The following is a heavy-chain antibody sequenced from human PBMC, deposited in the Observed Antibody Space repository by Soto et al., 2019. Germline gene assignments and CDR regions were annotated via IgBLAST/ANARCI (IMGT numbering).Heavy chain of an antibody. D-gene: IGHD3-3*01. CDR3: VADPIYGSHWVSHFDQ. CDR2: FSATSAKI. CDR1: GVKFNYYA. J-gene: IGHJ4*02. V-gene: IGHV3-48*02. Sequence: EVQLVESGGGLVQPGGSLRLSCAASGVKFNYYAMNWVRQVPGKGLEWVSYFSATSAKIDYAASVTGRFTISRDNARNSLDLQMNSLRHEDTAVYHWVADPIYGSHWVSHFDQWGRGTLVSGSS.